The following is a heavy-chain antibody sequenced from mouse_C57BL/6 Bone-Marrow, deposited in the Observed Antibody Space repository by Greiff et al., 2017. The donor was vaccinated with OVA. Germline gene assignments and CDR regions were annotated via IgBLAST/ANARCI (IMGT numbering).Heavy chain of an antibody. Sequence: VKLVESGPGLVQPSQSLSITCTVSGFSLTSYGVHWVRQSPGKGLEWLGVIWSGGSTDYNAAFISRLSISKDNSKSQVFFKMNSLQADDTAIYYCARKGGNREVWYFDVWGTGTTVTVSS. D-gene: IGHD2-1*01. CDR1: GFSLTSYG. J-gene: IGHJ1*03. V-gene: IGHV2-2*01. CDR3: ARKGGNREVWYFDV. CDR2: IWSGGST.